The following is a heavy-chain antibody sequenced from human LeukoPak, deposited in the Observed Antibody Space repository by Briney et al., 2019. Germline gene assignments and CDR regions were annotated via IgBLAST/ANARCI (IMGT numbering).Heavy chain of an antibody. CDR1: GFTFSSYE. J-gene: IGHJ4*02. Sequence: QPGGSLRLSCAASGFTFSSYEMNWVRQAPGKGLEWVSFITSSGNTMYYADSVKGRFTISRDNAKNSLYLQMNSLRAEDTALYYCARLIGYAIAAAATDYWGQGALVTVSS. CDR3: ARLIGYAIAAAATDY. V-gene: IGHV3-48*03. D-gene: IGHD6-13*01. CDR2: ITSSGNTM.